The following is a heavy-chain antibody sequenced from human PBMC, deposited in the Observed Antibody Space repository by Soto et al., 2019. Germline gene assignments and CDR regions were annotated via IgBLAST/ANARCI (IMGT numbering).Heavy chain of an antibody. CDR2: ISSSSRTI. D-gene: IGHD3-22*01. V-gene: IGHV3-48*02. J-gene: IGHJ1*01. Sequence: GGSLRLSCAASGFTFSSYSMNWARQAPGKGLEWISYISSSSRTIYYADSVKGRFTISRDNAKNSLYLQMNSLRDEDTAVYYCARDSDYYDSSGYYPEYFQHWGQGTLVTVSS. CDR1: GFTFSSYS. CDR3: ARDSDYYDSSGYYPEYFQH.